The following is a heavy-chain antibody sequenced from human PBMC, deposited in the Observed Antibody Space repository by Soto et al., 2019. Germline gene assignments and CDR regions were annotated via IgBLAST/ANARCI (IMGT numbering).Heavy chain of an antibody. CDR1: GFTFSSYG. V-gene: IGHV3-33*08. J-gene: IGHJ4*02. CDR3: ARDNGGGDCPYFDY. D-gene: IGHD2-21*01. CDR2: IWYDGSNK. Sequence: GGSLRLSCAASGFTFSSYGMHWVRQAPGKGLEWVAVIWYDGSNKYYADSVKGRFTISRDNSKNTLYLQMNSLRAEDMAVYYCARDNGGGDCPYFDYWGQGTLVTVSS.